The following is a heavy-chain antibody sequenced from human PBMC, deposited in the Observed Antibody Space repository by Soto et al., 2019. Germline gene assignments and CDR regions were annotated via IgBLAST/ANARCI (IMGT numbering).Heavy chain of an antibody. Sequence: QLQLQESGPGLVKPSETLSLNCTVSGGSISSSSYYWGWIRQPPGKGLEWIGTIYYGGSTYYNLSLKSRVTIFIDTSKNQFSLKLSSVTAADTAVYYCASLPDLVHPWGQGTLVTVSS. CDR2: IYYGGST. CDR3: ASLPDLVHP. J-gene: IGHJ5*02. CDR1: GGSISSSSYY. V-gene: IGHV4-39*01.